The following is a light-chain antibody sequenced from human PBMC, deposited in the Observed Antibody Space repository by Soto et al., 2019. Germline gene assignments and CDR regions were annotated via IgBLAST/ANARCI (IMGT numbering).Light chain of an antibody. V-gene: IGKV3-20*01. CDR2: GAS. CDR1: QSVSSSY. Sequence: ELVLTQSPGTLSLSPGERATLSCRASQSVSSSYLAWYQQKPGQAPRLLIYGASNRATGIPDRFSGSGSGTDFTVTNSRLEPQDFAVYFCQQYGRSPPFTFGQGTKVEIK. J-gene: IGKJ2*01. CDR3: QQYGRSPPFT.